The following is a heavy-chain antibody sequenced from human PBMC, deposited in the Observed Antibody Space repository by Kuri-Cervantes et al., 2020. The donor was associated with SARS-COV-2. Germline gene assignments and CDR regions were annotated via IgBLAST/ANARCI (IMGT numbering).Heavy chain of an antibody. CDR2: ISSSGGAV. CDR3: TSGGLVDVWSGHANPVDL. J-gene: IGHJ5*02. V-gene: IGHV3-21*06. Sequence: EALIFSCESSGFYFSSHNFNLVRQPPGKGLEWLSSISSSGGAVYYTDSLNARSTISRDNAKNLLYLQMNYLTAEDTAVYYCTSGGLVDVWSGHANPVDLWGQGTRVTVSS. D-gene: IGHD3-3*01. CDR1: GFYFSSHN.